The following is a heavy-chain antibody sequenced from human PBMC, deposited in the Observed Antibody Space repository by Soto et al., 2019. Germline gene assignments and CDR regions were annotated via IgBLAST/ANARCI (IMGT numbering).Heavy chain of an antibody. Sequence: GGSLRLSCAASGFTFSNAWMNWVRQAPGKGLEWVGRIKSKTDGGTTDYAAPVKGRFTISRDDSKNTLYLQMNSLKTEDTAVYYCTTDFPTDYYDSSGYLCRYWGQGTLVTVSS. D-gene: IGHD3-22*01. V-gene: IGHV3-15*07. CDR2: IKSKTDGGTT. CDR3: TTDFPTDYYDSSGYLCRY. CDR1: GFTFSNAW. J-gene: IGHJ4*02.